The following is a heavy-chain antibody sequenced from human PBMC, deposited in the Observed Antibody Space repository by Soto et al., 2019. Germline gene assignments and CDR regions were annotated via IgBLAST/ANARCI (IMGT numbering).Heavy chain of an antibody. CDR3: ARVERGTATTVVDAFDI. V-gene: IGHV4-61*01. Sequence: HSETLSLTCAVFGGSVNSGNYYWSWIRQPPGKGLEWIGEMSHSGGTHFNPSLKSRVTISVDTSKNQFSLKMSSVTAADTALYYCARVERGTATTVVDAFDIWGPGTMVT. CDR1: GGSVNSGNYY. J-gene: IGHJ3*02. CDR2: MSHSGGT. D-gene: IGHD1-1*01.